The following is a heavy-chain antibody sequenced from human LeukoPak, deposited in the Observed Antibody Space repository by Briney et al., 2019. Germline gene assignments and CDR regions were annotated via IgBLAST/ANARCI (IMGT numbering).Heavy chain of an antibody. D-gene: IGHD6-6*01. J-gene: IGHJ4*02. CDR2: INTDGSNT. CDR3: ARGPNSNWSGLDF. CDR1: GFTFDYYW. Sequence: GGSLRLSCAASGFTFDYYWMHWVRQAPGKGLMWVSRINTDGSNTHYADSVKGRFTISRDNAKNTLYLQMNGLRVEDTAVYYCARGPNSNWSGLDFWGQGTLLTVSS. V-gene: IGHV3-74*01.